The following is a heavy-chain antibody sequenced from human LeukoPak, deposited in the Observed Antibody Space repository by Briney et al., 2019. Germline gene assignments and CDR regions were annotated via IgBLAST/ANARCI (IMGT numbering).Heavy chain of an antibody. CDR3: ARGDYGSGSDY. CDR2: ISGSGGST. CDR1: GFTFSSYG. D-gene: IGHD3-10*01. V-gene: IGHV3-23*01. Sequence: GGSLRLSCAASGFTFSSYGMSWVRQAPGKGLEWVSAISGSGGSTYYADSVKGRFTISRDNSKNTLYLQMNSLRAEDTAVYYCARGDYGSGSDYWGQGTLVTVSS. J-gene: IGHJ4*02.